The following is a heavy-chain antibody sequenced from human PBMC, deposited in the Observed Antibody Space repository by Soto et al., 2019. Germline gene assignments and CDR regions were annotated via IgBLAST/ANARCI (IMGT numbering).Heavy chain of an antibody. Sequence: EVQLLESGGGLVQPGGSLRLSCAASGFTFSSYAMSWVRQAPGKGLEWVSAISGSGGSTYYADSVKGRFTISRDNYKNPPYQQMNSLRAEDRAVYYCAKDYSSGDSGGNPGGGGFDYWGQGTLVTVSS. D-gene: IGHD7-27*01. J-gene: IGHJ4*02. V-gene: IGHV3-23*01. CDR1: GFTFSSYA. CDR2: ISGSGGST. CDR3: AKDYSSGDSGGNPGGGGFDY.